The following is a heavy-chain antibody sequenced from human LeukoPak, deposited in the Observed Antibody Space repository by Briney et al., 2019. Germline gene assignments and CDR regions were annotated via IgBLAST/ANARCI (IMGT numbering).Heavy chain of an antibody. D-gene: IGHD4-17*01. Sequence: SETLSLTCIVSGDSISSYYWSWIRQPPGKGLEWIGYIYYSGSTNYNPSLRSRVTISVDTSKSQFSLNLSSVTAADTAVYYCARASDYGDHGGHYYYYGVDVWGQGTTVTVSS. J-gene: IGHJ6*02. CDR2: IYYSGST. V-gene: IGHV4-59*01. CDR3: ARASDYGDHGGHYYYYGVDV. CDR1: GDSISSYY.